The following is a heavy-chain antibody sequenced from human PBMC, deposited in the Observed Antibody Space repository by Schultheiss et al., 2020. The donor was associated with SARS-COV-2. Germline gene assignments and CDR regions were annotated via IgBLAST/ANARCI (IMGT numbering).Heavy chain of an antibody. CDR1: GGSISSYY. CDR3: ARDMDYFDY. D-gene: IGHD3-10*01. V-gene: IGHV4-59*12. J-gene: IGHJ4*02. Sequence: SQTLSLTCSVSGGSISSYYWSWIRQPPGKGLEWIGYIYYSGTTNYNPSLKSRVTISIDTSKNQFSLKLSSVTAADTAVYYCARDMDYFDYWGQGTLVTVSS. CDR2: IYYSGTT.